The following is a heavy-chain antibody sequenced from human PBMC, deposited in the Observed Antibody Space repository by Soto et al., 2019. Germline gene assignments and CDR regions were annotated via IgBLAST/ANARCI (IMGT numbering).Heavy chain of an antibody. D-gene: IGHD1-7*01. CDR3: ARMAGTTDYGMDV. CDR1: GFSLSTSGMR. V-gene: IGHV2-70*04. Sequence: GPTLVNPTQPLTLTCTFSGFSLSTSGMRVSWIRQPPGKALEWLARIDWDDDKFYSTSLKTRLTISKDTSKNQVVLTMTNMDPVDTATYYCARMAGTTDYGMDVWGQGTTVTVSS. J-gene: IGHJ6*02. CDR2: IDWDDDK.